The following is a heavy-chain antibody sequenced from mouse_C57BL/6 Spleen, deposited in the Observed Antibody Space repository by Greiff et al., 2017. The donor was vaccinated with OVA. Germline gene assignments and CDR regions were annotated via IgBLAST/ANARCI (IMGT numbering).Heavy chain of an antibody. D-gene: IGHD2-5*01. Sequence: VQLQESGPELVKPGASVKISCKASGYAFSSSWMNWVKQRPGKGLEWIGRIYPGDGDTNYNGKFKGKATLTADKSSSTAYMQLSSLTSEDSAVYFCATAYYSNYVVAMYYWGQGTSVTVSS. J-gene: IGHJ4*01. CDR3: ATAYYSNYVVAMYY. CDR2: IYPGDGDT. CDR1: GYAFSSSW. V-gene: IGHV1-82*01.